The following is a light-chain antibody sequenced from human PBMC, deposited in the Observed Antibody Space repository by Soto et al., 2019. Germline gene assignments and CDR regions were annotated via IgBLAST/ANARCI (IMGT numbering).Light chain of an antibody. CDR1: QSLSTY. CDR3: QQSFRTPIT. Sequence: DIQMTQSPSSLAASVGDRVTITCRASQSLSTYRNWYQVTPGKAPKLLIHGSSNLQSGGPSRFSGTGSGTDFTLTISSLQPEDSATYYCQQSFRTPITFGQGTRLDIK. J-gene: IGKJ5*01. V-gene: IGKV1-39*01. CDR2: GSS.